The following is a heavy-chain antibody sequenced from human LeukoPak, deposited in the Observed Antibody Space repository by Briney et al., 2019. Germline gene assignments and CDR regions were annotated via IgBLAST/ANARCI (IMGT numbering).Heavy chain of an antibody. J-gene: IGHJ4*02. CDR1: GGSISSGSYY. Sequence: PSETLSLTCTVSGGSISSGSYYWSWIRQPAGKGLEWIGRIYTSGSTNYNPSLKSRVTISVDTSKNQFSLKLSSVTAADTAVYYCARESPRIAAAGLVDYWGQGTLVTVSS. D-gene: IGHD6-13*01. V-gene: IGHV4-61*02. CDR3: ARESPRIAAAGLVDY. CDR2: IYTSGST.